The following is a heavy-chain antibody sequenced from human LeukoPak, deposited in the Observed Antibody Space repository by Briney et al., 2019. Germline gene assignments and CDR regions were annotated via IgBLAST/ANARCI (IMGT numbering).Heavy chain of an antibody. CDR1: GFTFSGSD. CDR2: VRIKTNSYAT. V-gene: IGHV3-73*01. CDR3: TTLDFDY. J-gene: IGHJ4*02. Sequence: GGSLRLSCAASGFTFSGSDMHWVRQASGKGLEWVGRVRIKTNSYATAYAALVKGRFTISRDDSKNTAYLQMNSLKTEDTAVYYCTTLDFDYWGQGTLVTVSS.